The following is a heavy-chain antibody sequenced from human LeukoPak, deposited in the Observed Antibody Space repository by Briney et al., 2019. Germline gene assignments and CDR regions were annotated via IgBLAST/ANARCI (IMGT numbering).Heavy chain of an antibody. D-gene: IGHD6-19*01. CDR3: VNQISGWVY. Sequence: PGGSLRLSCSAFGFTFSDLAMRWVRQAPGKGLEYVSGITRNGDRKFYADSVKGRFTISRDNSKNTLYLQMSSLNPEDTSVYYCVNQISGWVYWGQGTLVTVSS. V-gene: IGHV3-64D*06. J-gene: IGHJ4*02. CDR1: GFTFSDLA. CDR2: ITRNGDRK.